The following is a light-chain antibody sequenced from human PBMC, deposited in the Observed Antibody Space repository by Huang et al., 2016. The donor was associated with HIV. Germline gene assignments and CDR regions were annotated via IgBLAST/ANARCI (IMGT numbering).Light chain of an antibody. Sequence: DIQMTQSPSTLSASVGDSVTITCRASQIINTWLAWYQQKPGKAPNLLIYRASSLQIGVPSRFTGSGSGTEFTLTITSLQPDDLGTYYCQQYNTYLYTFGQGTKLEI. CDR1: QIINTW. CDR2: RAS. V-gene: IGKV1-5*03. CDR3: QQYNTYLYT. J-gene: IGKJ2*01.